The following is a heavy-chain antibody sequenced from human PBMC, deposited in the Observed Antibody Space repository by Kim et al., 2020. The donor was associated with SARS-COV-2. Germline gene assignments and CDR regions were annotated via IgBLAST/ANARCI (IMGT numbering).Heavy chain of an antibody. CDR2: INQDGSQK. CDR1: GFTFISYW. J-gene: IGHJ5*02. Sequence: GGSLRLSCAASGFTFISYWMTWVRQAPGKGLEYVANINQDGSQKYYLDSVKGRFTISRDNAKNSLYLEMNSLRAEDTAVYYCVRGGIIAWGQGTLVTVSS. CDR3: VRGGIIA. V-gene: IGHV3-7*04. D-gene: IGHD3-10*01.